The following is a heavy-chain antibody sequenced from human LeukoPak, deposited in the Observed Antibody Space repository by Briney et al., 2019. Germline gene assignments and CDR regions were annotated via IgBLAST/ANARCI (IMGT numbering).Heavy chain of an antibody. J-gene: IGHJ5*02. V-gene: IGHV4-34*01. D-gene: IGHD1-26*01. Sequence: SETLSLTCAVYGGSFSGYYWSWIRQPPGKGGEWRGEINHRGSTNYNPPLKRRVTISVDTSKNQFSLKLSSVTAADTAVYYCVRGSYYGGFDPWGQGTLVTVSS. CDR3: VRGSYYGGFDP. CDR2: INHRGST. CDR1: GGSFSGYY.